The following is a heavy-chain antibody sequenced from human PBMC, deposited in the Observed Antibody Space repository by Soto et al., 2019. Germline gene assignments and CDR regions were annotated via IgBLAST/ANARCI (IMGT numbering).Heavy chain of an antibody. Sequence: GASVKVSCKASGYTFTSYAMHWVRQAPGQGLEWMGWINPNSGGTNYAQKFQGWVTMTRDTSISTAYMELSRLRSDDTAVYYCARDVEMATNSGLMDYYYGMDVWGQGTTVTVSS. D-gene: IGHD2-8*01. CDR2: INPNSGGT. V-gene: IGHV1-2*04. J-gene: IGHJ6*02. CDR1: GYTFTSYA. CDR3: ARDVEMATNSGLMDYYYGMDV.